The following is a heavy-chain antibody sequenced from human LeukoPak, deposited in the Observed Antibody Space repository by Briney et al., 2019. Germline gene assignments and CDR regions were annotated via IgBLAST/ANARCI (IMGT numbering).Heavy chain of an antibody. CDR2: ISYDGSNK. CDR1: GFTFSSYG. V-gene: IGHV3-30*18. CDR3: AKASLQSYYFDY. Sequence: PGGSLRLSCAASGFTFSSYGMHWVRQAPGKGLEWVAVISYDGSNKYYADSEKGRFTISRDNSKNTLYLQMNSLRAEDTAVYYCAKASLQSYYFDYWGQGTLVTVSS. J-gene: IGHJ4*02. D-gene: IGHD4-11*01.